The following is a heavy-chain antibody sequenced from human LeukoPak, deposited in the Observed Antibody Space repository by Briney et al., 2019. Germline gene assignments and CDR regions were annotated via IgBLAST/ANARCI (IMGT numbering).Heavy chain of an antibody. CDR1: GFTFSSYE. CDR2: ISNDGSNK. Sequence: PGGSLRLSCAASGFTFSSYEMNWVRQAPGKGLEWVAIISNDGSNKYYADSVKGRFTISRDNSKNTLYLQMNSLRVEDTAVYYCARAYTYGLDYWDQGTLVTVSP. D-gene: IGHD5-18*01. CDR3: ARAYTYGLDY. V-gene: IGHV3-30-3*01. J-gene: IGHJ4*02.